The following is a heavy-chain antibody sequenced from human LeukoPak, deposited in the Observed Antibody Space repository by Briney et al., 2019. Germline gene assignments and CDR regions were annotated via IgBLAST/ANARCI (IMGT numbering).Heavy chain of an antibody. V-gene: IGHV4-39*01. D-gene: IGHD3-10*01. J-gene: IGHJ4*02. CDR1: GGSISSSSYY. Sequence: SETLSLTCTVSGGSISSSSYYWGWIRQPPGKGLEWIGSIYYSGSTYYNPSLKSRVTISADTSKNQFSLKLSSVTAADTAVYYCARHSITMVRGVIPPFDYWGQGTLVTVSS. CDR3: ARHSITMVRGVIPPFDY. CDR2: IYYSGST.